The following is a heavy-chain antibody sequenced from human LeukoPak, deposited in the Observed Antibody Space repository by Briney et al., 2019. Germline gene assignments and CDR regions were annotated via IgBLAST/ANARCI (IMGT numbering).Heavy chain of an antibody. J-gene: IGHJ6*02. Sequence: WASVKVSCEASGYTFTSYGISWVRQAPGQGLEWMGWISAYNGNTNYAQKLQGRVTMTTDTSTSTAYMELRSLRSDDTAVYYCARASSGLYYYGMDVWGQGTTVTVSS. CDR3: ARASSGLYYYGMDV. V-gene: IGHV1-18*01. CDR2: ISAYNGNT. D-gene: IGHD6-19*01. CDR1: GYTFTSYG.